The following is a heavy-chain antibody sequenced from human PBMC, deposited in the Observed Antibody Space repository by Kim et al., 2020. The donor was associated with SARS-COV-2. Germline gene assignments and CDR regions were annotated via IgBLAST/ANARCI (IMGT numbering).Heavy chain of an antibody. CDR1: GFTFSSYE. J-gene: IGHJ4*02. CDR3: ARAVGGSVPSWFDY. Sequence: GGSLRLSCAASGFTFSSYEMNWVRQAPGKGLEWVSYISSSDNTRYYADSVKGRFTISRDNAKKSLYLQMNSLRADDTAVYYCARAVGGSVPSWFDYWGQGTLVTVSS. D-gene: IGHD1-26*01. V-gene: IGHV3-48*03. CDR2: ISSSDNTR.